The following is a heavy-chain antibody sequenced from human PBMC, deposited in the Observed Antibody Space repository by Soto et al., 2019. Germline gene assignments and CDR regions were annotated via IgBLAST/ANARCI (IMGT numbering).Heavy chain of an antibody. Sequence: QVQLMESGGGLVKPGGSLRLSCAASGFTFSDYYMTWIRQAPGKGLEWVSYISSSGTGIYYPDSMKGRFTISRDNAKKSLDLQMSSLRAEDTAVYYCARAYSDAFDNWGQGTMVTVSS. D-gene: IGHD2-15*01. J-gene: IGHJ3*02. CDR2: ISSSGTGI. CDR1: GFTFSDYY. V-gene: IGHV3-11*01. CDR3: ARAYSDAFDN.